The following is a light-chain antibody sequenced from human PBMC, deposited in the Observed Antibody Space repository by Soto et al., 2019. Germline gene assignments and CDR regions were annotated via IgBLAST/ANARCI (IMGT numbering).Light chain of an antibody. Sequence: QSVLTQPASVSGSPGQSITISCTGTSSDVGSYNLVSWYQHHPGNAPKLMIYEGSKRPSGVSDRFSGSKSGNTASLTISGLQAEDEADYYCSSYAGSGTSDVVFGAGTTLTVL. CDR3: SSYAGSGTSDVV. V-gene: IGLV2-23*01. CDR2: EGS. J-gene: IGLJ2*01. CDR1: SSDVGSYNL.